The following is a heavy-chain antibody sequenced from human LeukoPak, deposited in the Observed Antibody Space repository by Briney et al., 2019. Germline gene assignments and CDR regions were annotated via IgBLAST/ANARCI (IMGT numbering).Heavy chain of an antibody. J-gene: IGHJ5*02. D-gene: IGHD2-2*01. V-gene: IGHV1-69*04. CDR2: ISPILGIA. Sequence: SVKVSCKASGGTFSSYAISWVRQAPGQGLEWMGRISPILGIANYAQKFQGRVTITADKSTSTAYMELSSLRSEDRAVYYCARGSRADFDPWGPGTLVTVSS. CDR1: GGTFSSYA. CDR3: ARGSRADFDP.